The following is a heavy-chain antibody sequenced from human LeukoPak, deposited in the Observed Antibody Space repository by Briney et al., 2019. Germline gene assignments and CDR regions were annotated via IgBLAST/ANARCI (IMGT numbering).Heavy chain of an antibody. CDR1: GYTFTSYD. V-gene: IGHV1-8*01. Sequence: ASVKVSCKASGYTFTSYDINWVRQATGQGLEWMGWMNPNSGNTGYAQKFQGRVTMTRNTSISTAYMELSSLRSEDTAVYYCARIQNDYGDYPDYWGQGTLVTVSS. J-gene: IGHJ4*02. D-gene: IGHD4-17*01. CDR3: ARIQNDYGDYPDY. CDR2: MNPNSGNT.